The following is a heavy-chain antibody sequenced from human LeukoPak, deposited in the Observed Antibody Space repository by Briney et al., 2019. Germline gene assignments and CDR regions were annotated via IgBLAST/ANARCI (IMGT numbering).Heavy chain of an antibody. V-gene: IGHV3-30-3*01. CDR2: ISYDGSNK. Sequence: GGSLRLSCAASGFTFSSYAMHWVRQAPGKGLEWVAVISYDGSNKYYADSVKGRFTISRDNSQNTLYLQMNSLRAEDTAVYYCARDLNSSGSFDYWGQGTLVTVSS. D-gene: IGHD6-19*01. J-gene: IGHJ4*02. CDR3: ARDLNSSGSFDY. CDR1: GFTFSSYA.